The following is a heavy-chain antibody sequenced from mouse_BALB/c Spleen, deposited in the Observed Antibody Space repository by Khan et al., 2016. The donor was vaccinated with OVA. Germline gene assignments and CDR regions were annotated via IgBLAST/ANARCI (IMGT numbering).Heavy chain of an antibody. CDR3: VNHGSSSAWFTH. CDR2: IDPSTDYT. J-gene: IGHJ3*01. CDR1: GYTFTSYW. D-gene: IGHD1-1*01. Sequence: QVQLQQSGAELAKPGASVKMSCKASGYTFTSYWMHWVKQRPGQGLEWIGYIDPSTDYTEYNQKFRDKATLTVDKSSTTVYMQLTSLTSEDSAVYFCVNHGSSSAWFTHGGQGTLVTVSA. V-gene: IGHV1-7*01.